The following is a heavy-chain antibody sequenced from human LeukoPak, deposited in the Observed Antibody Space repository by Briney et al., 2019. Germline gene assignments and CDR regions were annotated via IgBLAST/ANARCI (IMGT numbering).Heavy chain of an antibody. Sequence: SETLSLTCTVSGGSISSYYWSWIRQPAGKGLKWIGRIYTSGSTNYNASLKSRVSMSVDTSKNQFSLKLSSVTAANTAVFYCARENSGSYREFDYWGQGTLVTASS. CDR1: GGSISSYY. CDR3: ARENSGSYREFDY. CDR2: IYTSGST. V-gene: IGHV4-4*07. D-gene: IGHD1-26*01. J-gene: IGHJ4*02.